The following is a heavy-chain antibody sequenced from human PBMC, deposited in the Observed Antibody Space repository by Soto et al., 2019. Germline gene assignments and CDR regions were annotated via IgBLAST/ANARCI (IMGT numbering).Heavy chain of an antibody. CDR1: GFTFSSYG. CDR3: AKALFGGSSYGMDV. V-gene: IGHV3-30*18. Sequence: QVQLVESGGGVVQPGRSLRLSCAASGFTFSSYGMHWVRQAPGKGLEWVAVISYDGSNKYYADSVKGRFTISRDNSKNTLYLQMNSLRAEDTAVYYCAKALFGGSSYGMDVWGQGTTVTVSS. J-gene: IGHJ6*02. D-gene: IGHD3-10*02. CDR2: ISYDGSNK.